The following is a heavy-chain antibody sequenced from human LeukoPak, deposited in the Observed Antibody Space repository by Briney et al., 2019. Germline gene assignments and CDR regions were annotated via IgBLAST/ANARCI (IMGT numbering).Heavy chain of an antibody. CDR2: IRYDGSNK. D-gene: IGHD3-3*01. CDR3: AVVNYDFWSGYETGFDY. Sequence: GGSLRLSCAASGFTFSSYGMHWVRQAPGKGLEWVAFIRYDGSNKYYADSVKGRFIISRDNSKNTLYLQMNSLRAEDTAVYYCAVVNYDFWSGYETGFDYWGQGTLVTVSS. J-gene: IGHJ4*02. V-gene: IGHV3-30*02. CDR1: GFTFSSYG.